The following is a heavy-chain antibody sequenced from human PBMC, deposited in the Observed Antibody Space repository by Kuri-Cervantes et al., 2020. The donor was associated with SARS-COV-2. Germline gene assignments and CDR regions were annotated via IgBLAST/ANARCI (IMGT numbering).Heavy chain of an antibody. CDR1: GGSISSSSYY. CDR2: IYYSGST. Sequence: ESLKISCTVSGGSISSSSYYWGWIRQPPGKGLEWIGSIYYSGSTYYNPSLKSRVTISVDTSKNQFSLKLSSGTAADTAVYYCARSFTVRGAYFDYWGQGTLVTVSS. V-gene: IGHV4-39*07. CDR3: ARSFTVRGAYFDY. J-gene: IGHJ4*02. D-gene: IGHD3-10*01.